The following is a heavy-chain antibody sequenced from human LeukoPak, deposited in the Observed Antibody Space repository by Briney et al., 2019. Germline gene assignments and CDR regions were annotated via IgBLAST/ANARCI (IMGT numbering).Heavy chain of an antibody. CDR3: ARHPSTAAGKGVGGFDP. D-gene: IGHD6-13*01. CDR1: CGSLSSYY. CDR2: IYSSGST. J-gene: IGHJ5*02. V-gene: IGHV4-59*08. Sequence: SETLSLTCTVSCGSLSSYYWTWIRQPPGKGLVWIGYIYSSGSTNYNPSLKSRVTISVDTSKNQFSLKLNSVTAADTALYYCARHPSTAAGKGVGGFDPWGQGTLVTVSS.